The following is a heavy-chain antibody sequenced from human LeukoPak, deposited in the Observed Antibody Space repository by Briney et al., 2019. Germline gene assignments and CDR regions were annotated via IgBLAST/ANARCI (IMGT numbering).Heavy chain of an antibody. D-gene: IGHD3-3*01. CDR2: IYTSGST. CDR3: AGYDFWSGLDY. J-gene: IGHJ4*02. Sequence: SQTLSLTCTVSCGSISSGSYYWSWIRQPAGKGLEWIGRIYTSGSTNYNPSLKSRVTISVDTSKNQFSLKLSSVTAADTAVYYCAGYDFWSGLDYWGQGTLVTVSS. V-gene: IGHV4-61*02. CDR1: CGSISSGSYY.